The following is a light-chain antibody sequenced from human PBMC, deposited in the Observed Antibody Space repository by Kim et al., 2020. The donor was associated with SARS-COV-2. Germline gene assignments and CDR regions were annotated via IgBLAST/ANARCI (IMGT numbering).Light chain of an antibody. V-gene: IGLV2-14*03. CDR2: DVS. J-gene: IGLJ3*02. CDR3: SSYTGSSLV. CDR1: SSDIGAYNY. Sequence: LTQPASVSVSPGQSITISCTGSSSDIGAYNYVSWYQQQPGKAPTLIIYDVSNRPSGVSYRFSGSKSGNTASLTISGLQAEDEADYYCSSYTGSSLVFGGGTQLTVL.